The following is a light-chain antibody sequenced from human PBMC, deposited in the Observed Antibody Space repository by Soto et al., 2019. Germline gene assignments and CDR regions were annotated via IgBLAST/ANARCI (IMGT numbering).Light chain of an antibody. CDR1: QSISSW. V-gene: IGKV1-5*03. J-gene: IGKJ4*01. CDR3: QQYNSYPLT. Sequence: DIQMTQSPSTLSASVGDRVTITCRASQSISSWLAWYQQKPGKAPKLLMHKASSLEGGVPSRFSGSGSETEFPLTISSLQPDDLATYYCQQYNSYPLTFGGGTKVEIK. CDR2: KAS.